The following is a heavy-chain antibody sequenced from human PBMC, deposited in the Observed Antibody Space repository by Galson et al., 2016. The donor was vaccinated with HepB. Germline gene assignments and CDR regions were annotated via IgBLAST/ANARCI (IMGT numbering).Heavy chain of an antibody. V-gene: IGHV3-23*01. CDR1: GFTFSTYA. D-gene: IGHD1-26*01. CDR3: ATRLRAPAN. J-gene: IGHJ4*02. CDR2: NSGSSEAI. Sequence: SLRLSCAASGFTFSTYAMSWVRQAPGKGLEWVSGNSGSSEAIYYADSVKSRFTIPRDNSKNALYLQMNSLRAEDTAVYYCATRLRAPANWGQGAQVTVSS.